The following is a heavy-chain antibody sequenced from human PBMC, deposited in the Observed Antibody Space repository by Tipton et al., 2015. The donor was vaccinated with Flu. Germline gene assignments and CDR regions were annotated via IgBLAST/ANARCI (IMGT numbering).Heavy chain of an antibody. CDR2: IYTSGST. Sequence: TLSLTCTASGDSMRSYYWSWIRQPAGKGLEWIGRIYTSGSTYYNPSLKSRVSMSIDTSKDQFSLKLSSVTAADTAVFYCASHSYSRGRAGHWGQGTLVTVSS. V-gene: IGHV4-4*07. J-gene: IGHJ4*02. CDR1: GDSMRSYY. CDR3: ASHSYSRGRAGH. D-gene: IGHD4-11*01.